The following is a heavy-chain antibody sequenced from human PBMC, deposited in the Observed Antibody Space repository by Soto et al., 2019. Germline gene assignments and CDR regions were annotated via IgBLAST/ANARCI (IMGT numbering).Heavy chain of an antibody. Sequence: SETLSLTCTVSGGSISSYYWSWIRQPPGKGLEWIGYIYYSGRTYYNPSLKSRVTISVDTSKNQFSLKLSSVTAADTALYYCASCGVTMVRGVIYWFDPWGQGTLVTVSS. D-gene: IGHD3-10*01. CDR3: ASCGVTMVRGVIYWFDP. CDR1: GGSISSYY. J-gene: IGHJ5*02. CDR2: IYYSGRT. V-gene: IGHV4-59*04.